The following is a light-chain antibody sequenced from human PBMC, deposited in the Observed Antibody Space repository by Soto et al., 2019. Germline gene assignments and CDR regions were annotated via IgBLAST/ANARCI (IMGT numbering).Light chain of an antibody. CDR3: RQRYNWPLS. J-gene: IGKJ4*01. CDR1: LSIGNS. CDR2: DAF. Sequence: TVLTKSPANHYLSPEERATLSGKASLSIGNSLGWIQQKPGQAPRLLIDDAFNRTTGIPATFTGSGSGSAFTLTISSLEPEDFGVYYCRQRYNWPLSFGGATKVEIK. V-gene: IGKV3-11*01.